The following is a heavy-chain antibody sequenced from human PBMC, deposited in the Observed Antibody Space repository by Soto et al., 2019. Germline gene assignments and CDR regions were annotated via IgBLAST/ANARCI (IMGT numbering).Heavy chain of an antibody. CDR2: IYWDDDK. J-gene: IGHJ4*02. CDR3: ANRVLRTVFGLVTTTAIYFDF. Sequence: QITLNESGPTVVRPTETLTLTCRFSGFSLTTSGVGVGWIRQSPGKAPEWLALIYWDDDKRYSASLKSRLTITKDTSKNQVVLTVSDVDPTDTATYYCANRVLRTVFGLVTTTAIYFDFWGQGTPVAVSS. D-gene: IGHD3-3*01. V-gene: IGHV2-5*02. CDR1: GFSLTTSGVG.